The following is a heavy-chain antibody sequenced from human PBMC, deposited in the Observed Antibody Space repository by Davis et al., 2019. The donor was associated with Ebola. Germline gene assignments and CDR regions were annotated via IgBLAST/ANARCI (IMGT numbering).Heavy chain of an antibody. J-gene: IGHJ5*02. CDR2: TYYSSKWYK. CDR3: ASGCLRGGGVDP. CDR1: GDSVSSNSGA. V-gene: IGHV6-1*01. Sequence: PSETLSLTCDISGDSVSSNSGAWNWIRQSPSRGLEWLGRTYYSSKWYKDYAVPVKIRITINLATSKNQFSLQLNSVTPEATAVYYCASGCLRGGGVDPWGQGTPVTVSS. D-gene: IGHD3-16*01.